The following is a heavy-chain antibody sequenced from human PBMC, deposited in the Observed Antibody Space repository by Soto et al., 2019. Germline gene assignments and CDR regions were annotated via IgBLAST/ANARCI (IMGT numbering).Heavy chain of an antibody. V-gene: IGHV4-34*01. D-gene: IGHD3-10*01. CDR2: INHSGGT. J-gene: IGHJ4*02. CDR3: ARDAGMYYYGSGSYYQA. CDR1: GGSFSGYY. Sequence: PSETLSLTCAVYGGSFSGYYWSWIRQPPGKGLEWIGEINHSGGTDYNPSLKSRVTISVDTSKNQFSLKLSSVTAADTAVYYCARDAGMYYYGSGSYYQAWGQGTLVTVSS.